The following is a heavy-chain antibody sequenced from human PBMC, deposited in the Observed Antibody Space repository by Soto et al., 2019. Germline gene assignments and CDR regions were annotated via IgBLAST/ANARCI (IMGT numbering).Heavy chain of an antibody. CDR3: AREGRSAAPQAGFDL. CDR1: GNSISTGAYY. Sequence: SETLSLTCTVSGNSISTGAYYWSWLRQHPVKGLEWIGHIFYSGDTHYSPSLESRVTISVDTSKNQFSIKLTSVTVADTAVYYCAREGRSAAPQAGFDLWGQGTLVTVSS. D-gene: IGHD3-10*01. V-gene: IGHV4-31*03. J-gene: IGHJ4*02. CDR2: IFYSGDT.